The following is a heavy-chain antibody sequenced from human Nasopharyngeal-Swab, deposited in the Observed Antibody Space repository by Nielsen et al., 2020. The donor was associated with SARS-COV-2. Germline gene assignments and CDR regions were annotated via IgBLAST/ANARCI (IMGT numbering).Heavy chain of an antibody. J-gene: IGHJ4*02. Sequence: GGSLRLSCAASGFTFKSYAMSWVRQAPGKGLEWVSEISGSGGSTYYAESVKGRFTISRDNSKNTLYLQMSSLRAEDTAIYYCAKDLGVESPLWFDYWGQGTLLTVSS. CDR2: ISGSGGST. CDR3: AKDLGVESPLWFDY. D-gene: IGHD4-23*01. CDR1: GFTFKSYA. V-gene: IGHV3-23*01.